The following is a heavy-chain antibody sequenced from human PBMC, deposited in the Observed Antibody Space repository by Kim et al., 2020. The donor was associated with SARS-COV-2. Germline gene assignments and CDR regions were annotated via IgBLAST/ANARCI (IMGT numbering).Heavy chain of an antibody. V-gene: IGHV6-1*01. Sequence: SVKSRITSTPDTSKNQFSLQLNSVTPEDTAVYYCARVSCSSTSCYHQIDYWGQGTLVTVSS. CDR3: ARVSCSSTSCYHQIDY. D-gene: IGHD2-2*01. J-gene: IGHJ4*02.